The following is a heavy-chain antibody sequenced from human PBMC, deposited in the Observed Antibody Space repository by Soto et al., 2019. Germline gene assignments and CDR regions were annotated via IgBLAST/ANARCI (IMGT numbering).Heavy chain of an antibody. CDR2: IRDRTNNYAT. D-gene: IGHD5-12*01. CDR3: SNLDGYKIGK. J-gene: IGHJ4*02. CDR1: GFTFTGSA. Sequence: HPGGSLRLSCAASGFTFTGSAMHWVRQASGKGLEWVGRIRDRTNNYATAYAASVKGRFTISRDDSKNTTYLQMNSLKTEDTAVYYCSNLDGYKIGKWGQGTLDTVSS. V-gene: IGHV3-73*01.